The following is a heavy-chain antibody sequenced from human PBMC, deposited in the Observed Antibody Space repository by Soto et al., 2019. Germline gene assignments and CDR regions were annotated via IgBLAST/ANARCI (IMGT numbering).Heavy chain of an antibody. CDR1: GTSISSYY. V-gene: IGHV4-59*01. J-gene: IGHJ4*02. D-gene: IGHD2-8*01. CDR3: ARYNSYAIDY. CDR2: IHYSGTT. Sequence: PWETLSLTCTVSGTSISSYYWSWILQPPGKGLEWIANIHYSGTTNYNPSLSSRVTLSVDTSKNQFSLKRTSVTAAARAMYFCARYNSYAIDYWGRGTLVTASS.